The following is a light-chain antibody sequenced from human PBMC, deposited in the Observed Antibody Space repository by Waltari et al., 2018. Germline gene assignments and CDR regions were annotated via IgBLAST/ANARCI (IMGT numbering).Light chain of an antibody. J-gene: IGLJ1*01. V-gene: IGLV2-23*01. CDR1: SNALGTYNL. CDR2: EGT. CDR3: CSYAGSTTFLYV. Sequence: QSALTQPASVSGSPGQSITISCTGSSNALGTYNLVSWFQQHPGKAPKLMLYEGTERPSGVSNRFSGSKSGNTASLTISGLQAEDEADYYCCSYAGSTTFLYVFGTGTKVTVL.